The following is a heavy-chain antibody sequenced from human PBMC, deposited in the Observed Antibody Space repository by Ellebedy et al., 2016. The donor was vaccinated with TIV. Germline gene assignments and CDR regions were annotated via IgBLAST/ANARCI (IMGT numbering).Heavy chain of an antibody. J-gene: IGHJ4*02. CDR3: ARFSRDFWRAFDY. CDR2: INHSGST. Sequence: SETLSLTCTVSGGSISSGGYYWSWIRQPPGKGLEWIGEINHSGSTNYNPSLKSRVTISVDTSKNQFSLKLSSVTAADTAVYYCARFSRDFWRAFDYWGQGTLVTVPS. CDR1: GGSISSGGYY. D-gene: IGHD3-3*01. V-gene: IGHV4-61*08.